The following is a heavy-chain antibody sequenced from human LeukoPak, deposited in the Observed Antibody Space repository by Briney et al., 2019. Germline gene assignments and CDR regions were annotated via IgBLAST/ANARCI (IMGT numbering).Heavy chain of an antibody. J-gene: IGHJ4*02. CDR2: INAGNGNT. V-gene: IGHV1-3*01. Sequence: ASVKVSCKASGDTFTSYAMHWVRQAPGQRLEWMGWINAGNGNTKYSQKFQGRVTITRDTSASTAYMELSSLRSEDTAVYYCARGRGGRYFDYWGQGTLVTVSS. CDR3: ARGRGGRYFDY. D-gene: IGHD3-16*01. CDR1: GDTFTSYA.